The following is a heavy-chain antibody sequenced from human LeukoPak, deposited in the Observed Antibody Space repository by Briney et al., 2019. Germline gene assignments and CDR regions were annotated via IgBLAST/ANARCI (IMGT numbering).Heavy chain of an antibody. CDR1: GCTFTGYY. CDR3: ARAPSTVTMDY. D-gene: IGHD4-17*01. CDR2: INPNSGVT. J-gene: IGHJ4*02. V-gene: IGHV1-2*02. Sequence: ASVKVSCKASGCTFTGYYMHWVRQAPGQGLEWMGWINPNSGVTNYAQKFQGRATMTRDTSISTAYMELSRLRSDDTAVYYCARAPSTVTMDYWGQGTLVTVSS.